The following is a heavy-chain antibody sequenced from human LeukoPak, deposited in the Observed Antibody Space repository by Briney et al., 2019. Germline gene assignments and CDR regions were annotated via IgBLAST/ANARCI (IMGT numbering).Heavy chain of an antibody. V-gene: IGHV3-30-3*01. J-gene: IGHJ3*02. CDR3: ARDSSSYDAFDI. D-gene: IGHD6-13*01. CDR1: GFTFSSYA. CDR2: ISYDGSNK. Sequence: GRSLRLSCAASGFTFSSYAMHWVRQAPGKGLEWVAVISYDGSNKYYADSVKGRFTISRDNSKNTLYQQMNSLRAEDTAVYYCARDSSSYDAFDIWGQGTMVTVSS.